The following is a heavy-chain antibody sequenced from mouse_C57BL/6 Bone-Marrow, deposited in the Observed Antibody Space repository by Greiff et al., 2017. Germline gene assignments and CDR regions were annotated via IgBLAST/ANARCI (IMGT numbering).Heavy chain of an antibody. CDR1: GFNIKDDY. Sequence: EVKLMESGAELVRPGASVKLSCTASGFNIKDDYMHWVKQRPEQGLEWIGWIDPENGDTEYASKFQGKATITADTSSNTAYLQLSSLTSEDTAVYYCTTSIGLRYYFDYWGQGTTLTVSS. CDR2: IDPENGDT. V-gene: IGHV14-4*01. CDR3: TTSIGLRYYFDY. D-gene: IGHD2-2*01. J-gene: IGHJ2*01.